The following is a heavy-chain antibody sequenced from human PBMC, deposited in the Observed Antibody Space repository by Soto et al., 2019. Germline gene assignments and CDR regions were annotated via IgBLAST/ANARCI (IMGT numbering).Heavy chain of an antibody. V-gene: IGHV4-59*08. D-gene: IGHD4-17*01. J-gene: IGHJ4*02. CDR3: ARQSPGDYFDY. CDR1: GGSISSYY. Sequence: SETLSLTCTVSGGSISSYYWSWIRQPPGKGLEWIGYIYYSGSTNYNPSLKSRVTISVDTSKNQFSLKLSSATAADTAVYYCARQSPGDYFDYWGQGTLVTVSS. CDR2: IYYSGST.